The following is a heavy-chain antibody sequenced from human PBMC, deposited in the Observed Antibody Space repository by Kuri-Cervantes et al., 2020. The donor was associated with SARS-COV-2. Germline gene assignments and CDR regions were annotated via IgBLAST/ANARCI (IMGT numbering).Heavy chain of an antibody. CDR2: IIPMLHKA. D-gene: IGHD3-9*01. CDR3: ARGFDSPLDY. Sequence: SVKVSCKTSGASFTLSAFSWVRQAPGQGLEWMGGIIPMLHKAHYAQKFQDRVTITADESTSTLYIDLNNLKSNDTAVYYCARGFDSPLDYWGQGTLVTVSS. J-gene: IGHJ4*02. V-gene: IGHV1-69*10. CDR1: GASFTLSA.